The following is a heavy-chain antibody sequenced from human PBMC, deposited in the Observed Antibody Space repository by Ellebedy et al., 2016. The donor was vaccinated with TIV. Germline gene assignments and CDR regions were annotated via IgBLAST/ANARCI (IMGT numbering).Heavy chain of an antibody. CDR1: GYTFTDYY. CDR3: AREVIAEPGIQPNFDY. V-gene: IGHV1-2*02. Sequence: AASVKVSCKASGYTFTDYYIHWVRQAPGQGLEWMGWINPNSGGTNYAQKFQGRVTITRDTSASTAYMQLSSLRSEDTAVYYCAREVIAEPGIQPNFDYWGQGTLVTVSS. CDR2: INPNSGGT. J-gene: IGHJ4*02. D-gene: IGHD6-13*01.